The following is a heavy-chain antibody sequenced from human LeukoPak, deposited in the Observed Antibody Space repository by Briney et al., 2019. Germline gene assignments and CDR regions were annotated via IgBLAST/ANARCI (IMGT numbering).Heavy chain of an antibody. Sequence: SETLSLTCTVSDGAITGYYWGWIRQPPGKGLDWIGHLHFGGSTNYNPSLKSRVTISVDTSKNHFSLKLSSVTAADTAVYYCARGYSTSWTYYPDYWGQGALVTVSS. CDR3: ARGYSTSWTYYPDY. CDR2: LHFGGST. D-gene: IGHD6-13*01. CDR1: DGAITGYY. J-gene: IGHJ4*02. V-gene: IGHV4-59*01.